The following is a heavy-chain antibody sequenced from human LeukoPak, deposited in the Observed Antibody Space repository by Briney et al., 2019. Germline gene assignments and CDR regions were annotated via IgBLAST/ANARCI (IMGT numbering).Heavy chain of an antibody. D-gene: IGHD6-19*01. Sequence: PGGSLRLSCAASGFTFSSDAMNWVRQAPGKGLEWVSVISDNGDRTYYADSVKGRFTISRDNYKNTLFLQMNSLRAEDTAVYYCVKGRLKVAGHFDFWGQGTLVTVSS. CDR2: ISDNGDRT. J-gene: IGHJ4*02. V-gene: IGHV3-23*01. CDR3: VKGRLKVAGHFDF. CDR1: GFTFSSDA.